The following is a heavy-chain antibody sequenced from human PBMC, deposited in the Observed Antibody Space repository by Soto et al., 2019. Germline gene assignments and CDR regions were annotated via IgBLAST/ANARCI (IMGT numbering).Heavy chain of an antibody. J-gene: IGHJ5*02. V-gene: IGHV4-39*01. CDR1: GGSISSSSYY. CDR3: ARRLVSSSWPTSRAPWFDP. D-gene: IGHD6-13*01. CDR2: IYYSGST. Sequence: SETLSLTCTVSGGSISSSSYYWGWIRQPPGKGLEWIGSIYYSGSTYYNPSLKSRVTISVDTSKNQFSLKLSSVTAADTAVYYCARRLVSSSWPTSRAPWFDPWGQGTLVTVSS.